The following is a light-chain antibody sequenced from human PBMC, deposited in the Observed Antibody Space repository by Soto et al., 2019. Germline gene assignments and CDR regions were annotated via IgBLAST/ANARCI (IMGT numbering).Light chain of an antibody. J-gene: IGLJ2*01. CDR3: QSYDNNLEI. Sequence: QSVLTQPPSVSGAPGQRVTISCTGRSSNIGSTYDVPWFQQLPGTAPKLLIYGNTNRPSGVPDRFSGSKSGTSASLAITGLQAEDEADYYCQSYDNNLEIFGGGTKLTVL. V-gene: IGLV1-40*01. CDR2: GNT. CDR1: SSNIGSTYD.